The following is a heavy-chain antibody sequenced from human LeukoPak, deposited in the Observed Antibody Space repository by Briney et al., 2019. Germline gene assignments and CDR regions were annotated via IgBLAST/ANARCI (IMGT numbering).Heavy chain of an antibody. J-gene: IGHJ4*02. Sequence: SETLSLTCTVSGGSISSYYWNWIRQPPGKGLEWIGYIYYSGSTNYNPSLKSRVTISVDTSKNQFSLKLGSVTAADTAVYYCARVTGYVIEDYFDYWGQGTLVTVSS. D-gene: IGHD3-22*01. CDR3: ARVTGYVIEDYFDY. V-gene: IGHV4-59*01. CDR2: IYYSGST. CDR1: GGSISSYY.